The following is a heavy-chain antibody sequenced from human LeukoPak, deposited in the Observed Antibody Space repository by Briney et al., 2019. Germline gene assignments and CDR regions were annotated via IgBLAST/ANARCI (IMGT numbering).Heavy chain of an antibody. CDR1: GGTFSSYA. CDR2: IIPIFGTA. Sequence: ASVKVSCKASGGTFSSYAISWVRQAPGQGLEWMGGIIPIFGTANYAQKFQGRVTITADESTSTAYMELSSPGSEDTAVYYCARESVVPAAESYNWFDPWGQGTLVTVSS. CDR3: ARESVVPAAESYNWFDP. V-gene: IGHV1-69*13. D-gene: IGHD2-2*01. J-gene: IGHJ5*02.